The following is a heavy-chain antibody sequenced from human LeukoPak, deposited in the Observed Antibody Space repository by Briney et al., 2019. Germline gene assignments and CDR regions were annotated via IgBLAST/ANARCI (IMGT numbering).Heavy chain of an antibody. CDR1: GGTFSSYA. V-gene: IGHV1-69*13. CDR2: IIPIFGTA. Sequence: GASVKVSCKASGGTFSSYAISWVRQAPGQGLEWMGGIIPIFGTANYAQKFQGRVTITADESTSTAYMELSSLRSEDTAVFYCARARYSSSFYPYYFDYWGQGTLVTVSS. CDR3: ARARYSSSFYPYYFDY. D-gene: IGHD6-6*01. J-gene: IGHJ4*02.